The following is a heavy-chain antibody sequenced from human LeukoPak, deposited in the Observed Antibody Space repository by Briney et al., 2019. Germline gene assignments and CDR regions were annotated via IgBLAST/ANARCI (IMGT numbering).Heavy chain of an antibody. J-gene: IGHJ4*02. CDR2: IQNDGSNK. CDR3: AKDRIVLVTATFDY. CDR1: GFTFSLYG. Sequence: GGSPRLSCAASGFTFSLYGIHWVRQAPGKGLEWVAFIQNDGSNKYYADSVKGRFTISRDNSKNTLYLQMNSLRPDDTAMYYCAKDRIVLVTATFDYWGQGTLVTVSS. D-gene: IGHD2-21*02. V-gene: IGHV3-30*02.